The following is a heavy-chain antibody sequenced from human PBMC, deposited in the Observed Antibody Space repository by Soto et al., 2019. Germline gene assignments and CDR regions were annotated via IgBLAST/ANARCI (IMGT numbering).Heavy chain of an antibody. D-gene: IGHD1-26*01. J-gene: IGHJ6*02. CDR2: TFYGSKWYY. Sequence: SQTLSLTCAISGDSVSSTSAAWNWIRQSPSRGLEWLGRTFYGSKWYYDYAVSVKSRITINPDTSKNQFSLQLNSVTPEDTAVYYCSRRLKLGADYYGMDVWGQGTTVTVSS. CDR3: SRRLKLGADYYGMDV. V-gene: IGHV6-1*01. CDR1: GDSVSSTSAA.